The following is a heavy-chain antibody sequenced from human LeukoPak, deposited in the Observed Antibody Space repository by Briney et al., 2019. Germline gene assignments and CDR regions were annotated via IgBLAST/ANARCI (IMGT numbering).Heavy chain of an antibody. CDR1: GGSISSYY. CDR2: IFTTVIT. CDR3: ARDLPAWASNDAFDI. D-gene: IGHD7-27*01. V-gene: IGHV4-4*07. Sequence: SETLSLTCTVSGGSISSYYWNWLRQPAGKGLEWIGRIFTTVITNYNPSLKSRVTMSLDTSKNQFFLKLNSVTAADTAVYYCARDLPAWASNDAFDIWGQGTMVTVSS. J-gene: IGHJ3*02.